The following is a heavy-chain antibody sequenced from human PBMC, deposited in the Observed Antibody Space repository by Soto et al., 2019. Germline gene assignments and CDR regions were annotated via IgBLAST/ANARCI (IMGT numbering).Heavy chain of an antibody. CDR2: INPSGGST. CDR3: ARSPPHYGGNSVPAYWYFDL. CDR1: GYTFTSYY. V-gene: IGHV1-46*01. J-gene: IGHJ2*01. D-gene: IGHD4-17*01. Sequence: QVQLVQSGAEVKKPGASVKVSCKASGYTFTSYYMHWVRQAPGQGLEWMGIINPSGGSTSYAQKFQGRVTMTRDTSTGTVYMELSSLRSEDTAVYYCARSPPHYGGNSVPAYWYFDLWGRGTLVTVSS.